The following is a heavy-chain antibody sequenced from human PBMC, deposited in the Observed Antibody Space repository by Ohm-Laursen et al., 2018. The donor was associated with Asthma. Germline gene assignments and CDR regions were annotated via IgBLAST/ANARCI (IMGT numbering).Heavy chain of an antibody. V-gene: IGHV3-21*01. CDR3: ARIGPEWELPGREYSLHH. CDR1: GYTFSRYS. D-gene: IGHD1-26*01. CDR2: ISTASSFI. Sequence: SLRLSCAASGYTFSRYSIHWVRQIPGKGLEWVAPISTASSFIYYADSVRGRFTTSRDNAWNSVYLQMNSLRAEDTALYYCARIGPEWELPGREYSLHHWGEGTLVTVSS. J-gene: IGHJ1*01.